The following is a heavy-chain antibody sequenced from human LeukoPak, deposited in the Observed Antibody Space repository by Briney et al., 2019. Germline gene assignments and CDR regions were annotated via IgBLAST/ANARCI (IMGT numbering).Heavy chain of an antibody. J-gene: IGHJ6*02. V-gene: IGHV4-59*08. CDR1: GGSISSYY. CDR2: IYYSGST. CDR3: ARQPYYYYGMDV. Sequence: SETLSLTCTVSGGSISSYYWSWIRQPPGKGPEWIGYIYYSGSTNYNPSLKSRVTISVDTSKNQFSLKLSSVTAADTAVYYCARQPYYYYGMDVWGQGTTVTVSS.